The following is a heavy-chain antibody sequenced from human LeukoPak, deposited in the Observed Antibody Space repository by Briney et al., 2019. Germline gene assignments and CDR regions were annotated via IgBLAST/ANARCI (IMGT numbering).Heavy chain of an antibody. Sequence: PSETLSLTCTVSGGSISSYYWSWIRQPPREGLEWIGYIFYSGSTNYNPSLKSRVTISVDTSKNQLSLRLTSVTAADTAVYFCARHDSSTWYPHFDYWGQGTLVTVSS. CDR3: ARHDSSTWYPHFDY. J-gene: IGHJ4*02. CDR2: IFYSGST. D-gene: IGHD6-13*01. CDR1: GGSISSYY. V-gene: IGHV4-59*08.